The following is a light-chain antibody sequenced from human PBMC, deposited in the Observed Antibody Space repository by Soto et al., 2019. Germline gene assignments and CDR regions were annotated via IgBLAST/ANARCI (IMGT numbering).Light chain of an antibody. J-gene: IGKJ1*01. CDR3: QQYGSSGT. Sequence: ESVLTQSPATLSLSPGERATLSCRASQSVSSSYLAWYQQKPGQAPRLLIYGASSRATGIPDRFSGSGSGTDFTLTISRLEPEDFAVYYCQQYGSSGTFGQGTKVDI. CDR1: QSVSSSY. CDR2: GAS. V-gene: IGKV3-20*01.